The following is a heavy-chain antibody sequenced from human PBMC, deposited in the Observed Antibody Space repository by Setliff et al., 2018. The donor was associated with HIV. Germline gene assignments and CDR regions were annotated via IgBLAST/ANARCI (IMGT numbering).Heavy chain of an antibody. CDR3: VRHAWRLWLAPIES. D-gene: IGHD6-19*01. CDR1: GYSFTHSW. V-gene: IGHV5-10-1*04. CDR2: IDPSNSNT. Sequence: GESLKISCKASGYSFTHSWIGWVRQMPGKGLEWMGRIDPSNSNTNYSPSFQGQVTISADKSISTAYLQWSSLKASDTAMYFCVRHAWRLWLAPIESWGQGTLVTVSS. J-gene: IGHJ4*02.